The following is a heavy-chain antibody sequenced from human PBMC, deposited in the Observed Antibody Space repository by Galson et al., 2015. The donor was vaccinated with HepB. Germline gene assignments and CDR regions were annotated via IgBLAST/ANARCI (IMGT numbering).Heavy chain of an antibody. V-gene: IGHV2-5*01. J-gene: IGHJ6*03. Sequence: PALVKPTQTLTLTCTFSGFSLRTSGVGVDWIRQPPGRALEWLALIYWNDDKRYSPSLKSRLTITKDTSKNQVVLTMTNMEPVDTATYYCAHSDCSSTSCYFGSSMDVWGKGTTVPVSS. D-gene: IGHD2-2*01. CDR2: IYWNDDK. CDR3: AHSDCSSTSCYFGSSMDV. CDR1: GFSLRTSGVG.